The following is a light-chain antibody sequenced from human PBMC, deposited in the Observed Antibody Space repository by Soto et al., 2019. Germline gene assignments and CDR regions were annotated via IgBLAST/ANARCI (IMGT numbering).Light chain of an antibody. CDR1: QSVSSY. J-gene: IGKJ1*01. V-gene: IGKV3-11*01. CDR2: DAS. Sequence: EIVMTQSPATLSVSPGGRATLSCRASQSVSSYLAWYQQKPGQAPRLLIYDASTRATGIPARFSGSGSGTDFTLTITSLEPEDFAVYYCQQRSNWPPTFGQGTKVDIK. CDR3: QQRSNWPPT.